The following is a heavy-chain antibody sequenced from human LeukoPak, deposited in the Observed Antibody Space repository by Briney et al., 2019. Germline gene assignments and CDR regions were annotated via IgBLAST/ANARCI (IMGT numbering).Heavy chain of an antibody. D-gene: IGHD6-19*01. J-gene: IGHJ4*02. CDR2: ASGSGGST. CDR3: AKTQGSSGWYYFDY. CDR1: GFTFSSYA. V-gene: IGHV3-23*01. Sequence: GGSLRLSCAASGFTFSSYAMTWVRQAPGKGLEWVSAASGSGGSTYYADSVKGRFTISRDNSKNTLYLQMNTLRAEDTAIYYCAKTQGSSGWYYFDYWGQGTLVTVSS.